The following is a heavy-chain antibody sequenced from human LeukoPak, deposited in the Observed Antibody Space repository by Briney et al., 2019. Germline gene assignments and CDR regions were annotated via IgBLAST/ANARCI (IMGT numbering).Heavy chain of an antibody. D-gene: IGHD4-17*01. CDR1: GGSISSGGYY. Sequence: ASQTLSLTCTVSGGSISSGGYYWSWIRQHPGKGLEWIGYIYHSGSTYYNPSLKSRVTISVDRSKNQFSLKLSSVTAADTAVYYCARAHMTTEGRSYFDYWGQGTLVTVSS. CDR2: IYHSGST. V-gene: IGHV4-30-2*01. CDR3: ARAHMTTEGRSYFDY. J-gene: IGHJ4*02.